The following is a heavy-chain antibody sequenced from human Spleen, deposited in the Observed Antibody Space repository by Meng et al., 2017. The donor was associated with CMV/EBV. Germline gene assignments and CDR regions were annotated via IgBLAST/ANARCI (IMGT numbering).Heavy chain of an antibody. CDR3: ARDFKASDSYNWFDP. Sequence: QVQLQESGPGLVKPSXXXXXTXXFSGGSISSYYWSWIRQPAGKGLEWIGRIYNSGSTNYNPSLKSRVTMSVDTSKNQFSLKLSSVTAADTAVYYCARDFKASDSYNWFDPWGQGTLVTVSS. J-gene: IGHJ5*02. CDR1: GGSISSYY. CDR2: IYNSGST. V-gene: IGHV4-4*07.